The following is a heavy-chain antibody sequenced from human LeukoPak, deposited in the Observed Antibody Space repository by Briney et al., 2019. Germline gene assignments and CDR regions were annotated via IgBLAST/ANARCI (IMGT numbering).Heavy chain of an antibody. V-gene: IGHV4-39*07. CDR3: ARSQVPAAIDY. CDR2: IYYSGST. J-gene: IGHJ4*02. D-gene: IGHD2-2*01. CDR1: GGSISSSSYY. Sequence: SETLSLTCTVPGGSISSSSYYRGWIRQPPGKGLEWIGSIYYSGSTYYNPSLKSRVTISVDTSKNQFSLKLSSVTAADTAVYYCARSQVPAAIDYWGQGTLVTVSS.